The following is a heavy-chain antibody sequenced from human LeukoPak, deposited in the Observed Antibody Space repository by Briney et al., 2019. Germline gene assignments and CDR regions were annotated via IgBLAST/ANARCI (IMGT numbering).Heavy chain of an antibody. J-gene: IGHJ3*02. CDR3: AKDRGAAAHDAFDI. CDR2: ISWNSGSI. D-gene: IGHD2-2*01. CDR1: GFTFDDYA. V-gene: IGHV3-9*03. Sequence: AGGSLRLSCAASGFTFDDYAMHWVRQAPGKGLEWVSGISWNSGSIGYADSVKGRFTISRDNAKNSLYLQMNSLRAEDMALYYCAKDRGAAAHDAFDIWGQGTMVTVSS.